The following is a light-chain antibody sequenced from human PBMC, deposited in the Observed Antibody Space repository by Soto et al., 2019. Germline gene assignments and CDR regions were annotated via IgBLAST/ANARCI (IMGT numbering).Light chain of an antibody. V-gene: IGLV2-14*03. CDR3: SSYTSSTTPYV. Sequence: QSALTQPASMSGSPGQSITISCTGTSSDVGGYNFVSWFQHHPGKAPKLIIYDVSNRPSGVSNRFSGSKSGNTASLTISGLQAEDEADFYCSSYTSSTTPYVFGTETKVTVL. CDR1: SSDVGGYNF. J-gene: IGLJ1*01. CDR2: DVS.